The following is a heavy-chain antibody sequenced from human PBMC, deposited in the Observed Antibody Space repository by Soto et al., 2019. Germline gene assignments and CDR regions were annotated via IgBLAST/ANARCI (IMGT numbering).Heavy chain of an antibody. J-gene: IGHJ3*02. CDR3: AHKYYYDSSGYSIEDAFDI. D-gene: IGHD3-22*01. CDR2: IIPIFGTA. CDR1: GGTFSSYA. V-gene: IGHV1-69*06. Sequence: GASVKVSCKASGGTFSSYAISWVRQAPGQGLEWMGGIIPIFGTANYAQKFQGRVTITADKSTSTAYMELSSLRSEDTAVYYCAHKYYYDSSGYSIEDAFDIWGQGTVVTVS.